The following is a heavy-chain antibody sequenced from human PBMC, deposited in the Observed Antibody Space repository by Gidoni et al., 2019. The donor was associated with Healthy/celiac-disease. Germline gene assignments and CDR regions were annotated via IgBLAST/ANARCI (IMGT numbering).Heavy chain of an antibody. J-gene: IGHJ5*02. CDR1: GFTFSSYS. D-gene: IGHD6-25*01. CDR2: ISSSSSYI. V-gene: IGHV3-21*01. Sequence: EVQLVESGGGLVKPGGSLRLSCAASGFTFSSYSMNWVRQAPGKGLEWVSSISSSSSYIYYADAVKGRFTISRDNAKNSLYLQMNSLRAEDTAVYYCATSPGYWFDPWGQGTLVTVSS. CDR3: ATSPGYWFDP.